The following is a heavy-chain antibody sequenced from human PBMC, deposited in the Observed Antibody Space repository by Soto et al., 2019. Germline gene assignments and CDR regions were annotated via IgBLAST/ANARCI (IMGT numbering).Heavy chain of an antibody. CDR2: IIPIFDTP. J-gene: IGHJ6*02. Sequence: QVHLVQSGAEVKKPGSSVRVSCKASGGTFSTFAISWVRQAPGQGLQWMGGIIPIFDTPNYAQNFQGRVTFTADESTSTAYLELSGLRSEDTAVYYCASGDYGDYRAYFYYGLDVWGQGTTVTVPS. CDR3: ASGDYGDYRAYFYYGLDV. V-gene: IGHV1-69*01. D-gene: IGHD4-17*01. CDR1: GGTFSTFA.